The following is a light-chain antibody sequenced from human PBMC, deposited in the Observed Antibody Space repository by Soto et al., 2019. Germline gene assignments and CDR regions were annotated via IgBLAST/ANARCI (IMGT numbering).Light chain of an antibody. J-gene: IGKJ3*01. CDR2: LAS. V-gene: IGKV2-28*01. CDR1: QSLHSNGINY. Sequence: LVVTQSPRSLSVTPGEPASMSCRASQSLHSNGINYLHWYLQRPGQPPQLLIYLASNRASGVTDRFSGSGSGTAYTLRISRVEAEDVGVYYCMQSLQKPSTFGPGTKVDIK. CDR3: MQSLQKPST.